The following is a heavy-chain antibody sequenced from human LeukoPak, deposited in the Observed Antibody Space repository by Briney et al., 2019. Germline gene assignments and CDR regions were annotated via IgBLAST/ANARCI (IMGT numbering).Heavy chain of an antibody. V-gene: IGHV3-21*01. Sequence: GGSLRLSCAASGFTFSSYSMNWVRQAPGKGLECVSSISSSSSYIYYADSVKGRFTISRDNAKNSLYLQMNSLRAEDTAVYYCARDKDYGDSGWFDPWGQGTLVTVSS. D-gene: IGHD4-17*01. CDR2: ISSSSSYI. J-gene: IGHJ5*02. CDR3: ARDKDYGDSGWFDP. CDR1: GFTFSSYS.